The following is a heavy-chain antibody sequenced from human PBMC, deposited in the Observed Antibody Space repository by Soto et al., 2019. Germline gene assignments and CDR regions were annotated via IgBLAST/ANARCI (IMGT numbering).Heavy chain of an antibody. Sequence: GASVKVSCKVSGYTLTELSMHWVRQAPGKGLEWMGGFDPEDGETIYAQKFQGRVTMTEDTSTDTAYMELSRLRSEDTAVYYCARDLKTSDYDFWSGYQFDCWGQGTLVTVSS. CDR3: ARDLKTSDYDFWSGYQFDC. CDR1: GYTLTELS. V-gene: IGHV1-24*01. CDR2: FDPEDGET. J-gene: IGHJ4*02. D-gene: IGHD3-3*01.